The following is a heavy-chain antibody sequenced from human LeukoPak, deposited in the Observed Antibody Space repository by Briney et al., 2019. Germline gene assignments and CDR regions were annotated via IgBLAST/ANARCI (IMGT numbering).Heavy chain of an antibody. CDR1: GGTFSSYA. CDR3: ARRASEVGATSFDY. CDR2: IIPIFGTA. J-gene: IGHJ4*02. V-gene: IGHV1-69*06. D-gene: IGHD1-26*01. Sequence: VASVKVSCKASGGTFSSYAISWVRHAPGQGLEWMGGIIPIFGTANYAQKFQGRVTITADKSTSTAYMELSSLRSEDTAVYYCARRASEVGATSFDYWGQGTLVTVSS.